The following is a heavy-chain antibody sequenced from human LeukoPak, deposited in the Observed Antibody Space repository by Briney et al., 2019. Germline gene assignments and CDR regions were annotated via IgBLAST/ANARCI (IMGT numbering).Heavy chain of an antibody. Sequence: SGGSLRLSCAASRFTFSSYAMYWVRQAPGRGLEWVTGIFGSGGGTHYADSVKGRFTISRDNSKNTVYLQMNSLRAEDTALYYCAKTTTGYSSGRSPGWPADLWGQGTLVTVSS. D-gene: IGHD6-19*01. CDR3: AKTTTGYSSGRSPGWPADL. V-gene: IGHV3-23*01. CDR1: RFTFSSYA. J-gene: IGHJ5*02. CDR2: IFGSGGGT.